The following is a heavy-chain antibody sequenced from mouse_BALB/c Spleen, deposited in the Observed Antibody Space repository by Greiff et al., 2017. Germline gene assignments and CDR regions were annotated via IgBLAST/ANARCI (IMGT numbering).Heavy chain of an antibody. CDR2: IWSGGST. J-gene: IGHJ4*01. Sequence: VQLKQSGPGLVQPSQSLSITCTVSGFSLTSYGVHWVRQSPGKGLEWLGVIWSGGSTDYNAAFISRLSISKDNSKSQVFFKMNSLQANDTAIYYCARGYGNYHYAMDYWGQGTSVTVSS. V-gene: IGHV2-2*02. D-gene: IGHD2-10*02. CDR1: GFSLTSYG. CDR3: ARGYGNYHYAMDY.